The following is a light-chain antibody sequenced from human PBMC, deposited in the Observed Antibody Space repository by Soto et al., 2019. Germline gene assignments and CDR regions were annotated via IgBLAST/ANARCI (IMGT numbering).Light chain of an antibody. V-gene: IGLV2-8*01. CDR3: SSYAGRNNLV. J-gene: IGLJ2*01. CDR2: DVN. CDR1: SSDVGGYNY. Sequence: QSALTQPPSASGSPGQSVTISCTGTSSDVGGYNYVSWYQQHPGKAPKVMIYDVNKRPSGVADRFSGSKSGNTASLTVSGLLAEDEAEYYCSSYAGRNNLVFGGGTQLTVL.